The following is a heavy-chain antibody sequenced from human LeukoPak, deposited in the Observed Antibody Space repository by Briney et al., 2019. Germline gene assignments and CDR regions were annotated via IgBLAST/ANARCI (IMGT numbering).Heavy chain of an antibody. Sequence: SETLSLTCTVSGGSISSYYWSWIRQPPGKGLEWIGYIYYSGSTNYNPSLKSRVTISVDTSKNQFSLKLSSVTAADTAVYYCATLRVGYWGQGTLVTVSS. CDR3: ATLRVGY. J-gene: IGHJ4*02. CDR2: IYYSGST. D-gene: IGHD1-26*01. V-gene: IGHV4-59*01. CDR1: GGSISSYY.